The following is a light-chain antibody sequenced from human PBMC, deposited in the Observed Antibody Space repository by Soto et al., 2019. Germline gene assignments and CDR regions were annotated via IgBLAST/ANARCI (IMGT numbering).Light chain of an antibody. CDR2: DAS. V-gene: IGKV1-5*01. CDR1: QSISSW. CDR3: QQDDSYSLT. J-gene: IGKJ1*01. Sequence: DLQITKSPSTLSASVSYRVTITCRASQSISSWLAWYQQKPGKAPKLLIFDASSLESGVPSRFSGSGSGTRFTLTISSLQPDDFATYYCQQDDSYSLTFGQGTKVDIK.